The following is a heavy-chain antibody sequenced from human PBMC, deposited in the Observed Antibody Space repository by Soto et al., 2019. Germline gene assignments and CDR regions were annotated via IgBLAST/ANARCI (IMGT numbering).Heavy chain of an antibody. CDR3: AEGGGSGSYYNPKYYYYGMDV. Sequence: ASVKVSCKASGGTFSSYTISWVRQAPGQGLEWMGRIIPILGIANYAQKFQGRVTITADKSTSTAYMELSSLRSEDTAVYYCAEGGGSGSYYNPKYYYYGMDVWGQGTTVTVSS. CDR1: GGTFSSYT. J-gene: IGHJ6*02. D-gene: IGHD3-10*01. CDR2: IIPILGIA. V-gene: IGHV1-69*02.